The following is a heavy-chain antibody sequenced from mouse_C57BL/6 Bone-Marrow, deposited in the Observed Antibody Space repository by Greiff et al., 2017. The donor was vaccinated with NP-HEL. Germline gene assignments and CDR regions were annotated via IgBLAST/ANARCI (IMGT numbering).Heavy chain of an antibody. V-gene: IGHV3-6*01. CDR1: GYSITSGYY. D-gene: IGHD2-3*01. J-gene: IGHJ3*01. Sequence: EVQLVESGPGLVKPSQSLSLTCSVTGYSITSGYYWNWIRQFPGNKLEWMGYISYDGSNNYNPSLKNRISITRDTSKNQFFLKLNSVTTEDTATYYCARDRGAYDGYPFAYWGQGTLVTVSA. CDR3: ARDRGAYDGYPFAY. CDR2: ISYDGSN.